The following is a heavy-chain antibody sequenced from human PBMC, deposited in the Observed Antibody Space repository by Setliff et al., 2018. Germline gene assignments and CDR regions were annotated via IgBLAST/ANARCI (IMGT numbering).Heavy chain of an antibody. D-gene: IGHD3-9*01. Sequence: LRLSCAASGFTFSSYEMNWVRQAPGKGLEWVSYISSSGSTIYYADSVKGRFTISRDNAKNSLYLQMNSLRAEDTAVYYCACPDILTGLFDYWGQGTLVTVAS. J-gene: IGHJ4*02. CDR3: ACPDILTGLFDY. CDR2: ISSSGSTI. V-gene: IGHV3-48*03. CDR1: GFTFSSYE.